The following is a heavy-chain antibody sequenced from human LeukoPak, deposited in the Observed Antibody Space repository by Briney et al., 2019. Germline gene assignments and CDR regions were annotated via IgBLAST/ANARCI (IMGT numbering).Heavy chain of an antibody. CDR2: TYFRSKWYT. Sequence: SQTLSPTCDISGDSVSTDHAAWNWIRLSPSRGLEWLGRTYFRSKWYTDYAGSVRSRITIKPDTTKNQFSLQLNSVTPEDTAVYYCARDGVRGSNWYFDIWGRGTLVTVSS. D-gene: IGHD3-10*01. CDR1: GDSVSTDHAA. CDR3: ARDGVRGSNWYFDI. V-gene: IGHV6-1*01. J-gene: IGHJ2*01.